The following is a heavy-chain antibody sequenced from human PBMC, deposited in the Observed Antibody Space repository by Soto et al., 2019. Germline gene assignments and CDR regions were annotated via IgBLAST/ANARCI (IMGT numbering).Heavy chain of an antibody. V-gene: IGHV1-45*02. D-gene: IGHD4-17*01. Sequence: SVKVSCKASGYTFTYRYLHWVRQAPGQALEWMGWITPFNGNTNYAQKFQDRVTITRDRSMSTAYMELSSLRSEDTAMYYCATTTVTTFGVLDYWGQGTLVTVSS. CDR2: ITPFNGNT. J-gene: IGHJ4*02. CDR1: GYTFTYRY. CDR3: ATTTVTTFGVLDY.